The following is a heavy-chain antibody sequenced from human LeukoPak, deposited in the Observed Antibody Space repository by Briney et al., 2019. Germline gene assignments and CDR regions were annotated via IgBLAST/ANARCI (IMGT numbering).Heavy chain of an antibody. CDR3: ARSSSSPHYYYYYMDV. D-gene: IGHD6-6*01. J-gene: IGHJ6*03. V-gene: IGHV3-53*01. CDR2: IYSGGST. CDR1: GFTVSSNY. Sequence: GGSLRLSCAASGFTVSSNYMSWVRQAPGKGLEWVSVIYSGGSTYYADSVKDRFTISRDNSKNTLYLQMNSLRAEDTAVYYCARSSSSPHYYYYYMDVWGKGTTVTVSS.